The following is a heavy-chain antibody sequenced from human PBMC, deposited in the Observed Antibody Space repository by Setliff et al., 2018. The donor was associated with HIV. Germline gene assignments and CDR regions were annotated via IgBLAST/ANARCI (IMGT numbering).Heavy chain of an antibody. CDR2: IIHSGGT. CDR3: ARHSPSDY. V-gene: IGHV4-34*12. J-gene: IGHJ4*02. CDR1: GGSFSGYY. Sequence: SETLSLTCAVYGGSFSGYYWTWIRQPPGRGLEWIGEIIHSGGTKYHASLKSRVTISIDTSKNQISLKLSSVTAADTAVYYCARHSPSDYWGQGTLVTVSS.